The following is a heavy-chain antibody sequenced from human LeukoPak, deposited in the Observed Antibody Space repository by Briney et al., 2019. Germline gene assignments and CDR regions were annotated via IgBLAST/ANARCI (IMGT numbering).Heavy chain of an antibody. J-gene: IGHJ4*02. D-gene: IGHD6-13*01. CDR3: ARDTDSWYFDY. Sequence: GGSLRLSCAASGFTFSSYGMHWVRQAPGKGLEWVAIISYDGSNKYYADSVKGRFTISRDNSKNTLYLQMNSLRAEDTAVYYCARDTDSWYFDYWGQGTLVTVSS. CDR2: ISYDGSNK. CDR1: GFTFSSYG. V-gene: IGHV3-30*19.